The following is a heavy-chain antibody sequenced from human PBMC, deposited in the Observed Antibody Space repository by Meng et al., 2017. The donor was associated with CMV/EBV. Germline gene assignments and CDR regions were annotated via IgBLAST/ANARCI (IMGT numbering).Heavy chain of an antibody. CDR3: ARAYYYDSSGYYVFDY. D-gene: IGHD3-22*01. Sequence: GFTLSSYSMNWGRQDPGKGLEWVSSISSSSSYIYYADSVKGRFTISRDNAKNSLYLQMNSLRAEDTAVYYCARAYYYDSSGYYVFDYWGQGTLVTVSS. CDR1: GFTLSSYS. CDR2: ISSSSSYI. V-gene: IGHV3-21*01. J-gene: IGHJ4*02.